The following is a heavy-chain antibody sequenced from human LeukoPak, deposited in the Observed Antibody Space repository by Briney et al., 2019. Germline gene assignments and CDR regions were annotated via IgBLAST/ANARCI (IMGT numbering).Heavy chain of an antibody. CDR1: GFTLSSYG. CDR3: AKDLAHTAMVIREAGPTDY. Sequence: GGSLRLSCVTSGFTLSSYGMHWVRQVPGKGLEWVAVISYDAKSSYHVDSVKGRFTISRDNSKNTLYLQMNSLRAEDTAVYYCAKDLAHTAMVIREAGPTDYWGQGTLVTVSS. CDR2: ISYDAKSS. J-gene: IGHJ4*02. D-gene: IGHD5-18*01. V-gene: IGHV3-30*18.